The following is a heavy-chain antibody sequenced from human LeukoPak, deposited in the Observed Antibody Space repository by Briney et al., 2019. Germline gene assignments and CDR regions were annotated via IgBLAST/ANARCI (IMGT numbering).Heavy chain of an antibody. V-gene: IGHV3-30*02. CDR2: IQSNGNEK. J-gene: IGHJ4*02. CDR3: ARGVTSWPQGPYHFDY. Sequence: PGGSLRLSCVVSGFTFSDYAMHWVRQAPGKGLEWVASIQSNGNEKYSSDSLKGRFTISRDNSKNTLYLQMNTVRPEDTAVFYCARGVTSWPQGPYHFDYWGQGILITVSS. D-gene: IGHD2-2*01. CDR1: GFTFSDYA.